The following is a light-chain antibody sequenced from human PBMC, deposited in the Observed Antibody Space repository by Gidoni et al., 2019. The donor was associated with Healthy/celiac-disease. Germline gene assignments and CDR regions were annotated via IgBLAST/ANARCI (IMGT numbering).Light chain of an antibody. J-gene: IGKJ1*01. V-gene: IGKV3-15*01. CDR1: QSVSSN. Sequence: EIVITHSPATLSVSPGERTALSCRASQSVSSNLACYQQKPGQPPRLLIYGASTRATGSPARFSGSGSGTEFTLTISSLQSEDFAVYYCQQYNNWPKTFGQGTKVEIK. CDR2: GAS. CDR3: QQYNNWPKT.